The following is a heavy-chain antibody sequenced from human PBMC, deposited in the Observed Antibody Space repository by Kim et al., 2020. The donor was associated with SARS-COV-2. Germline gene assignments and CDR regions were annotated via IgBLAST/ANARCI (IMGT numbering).Heavy chain of an antibody. V-gene: IGHV6-1*01. CDR3: ARMIRRYYYGSGSPELSDEYFQH. J-gene: IGHJ1*01. D-gene: IGHD3-10*01. CDR2: TYYRSKWYN. Sequence: SQTLSLTCAISGDSVSSNSAAWNWIRQSPSRGLEWLGRTYYRSKWYNDYAVSVKSRITINPDTSMNQFSLQLNSVTPEDTAVYYCARMIRRYYYGSGSPELSDEYFQHWGQGTLVTVSA. CDR1: GDSVSSNSAA.